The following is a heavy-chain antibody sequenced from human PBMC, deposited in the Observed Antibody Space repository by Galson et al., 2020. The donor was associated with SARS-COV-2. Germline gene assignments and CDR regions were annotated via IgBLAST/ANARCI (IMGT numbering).Heavy chain of an antibody. CDR2: IYPDDSYT. CDR3: ARHGASSGWYGGMDY. CDR1: GYSFTNYW. Sequence: GESLKISCRTSGYSFTNYWIGWVRQMPGKGLEWMGIIYPDDSYTIYSPSFQGQVTISADKSISTAFLQWSSLKASDTAIYYCARHGASSGWYGGMDYWGQGTLVTVSS. V-gene: IGHV5-51*01. J-gene: IGHJ4*02. D-gene: IGHD6-19*01.